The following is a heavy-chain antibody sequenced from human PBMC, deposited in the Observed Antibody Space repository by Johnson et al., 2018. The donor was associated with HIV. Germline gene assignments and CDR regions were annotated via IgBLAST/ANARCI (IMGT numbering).Heavy chain of an antibody. V-gene: IGHV3-30-3*01. Sequence: QVLLVESGGGVVQPGRSLRLSFAASGFTFSNFALHWVRQAPGKGLEWVAIISYDGNNKYYADSVKGRFTISRDNSKNTLYMQMNSLKPEDTAVYYCMLRTHAEKAFDIWGQGTMVTVSS. D-gene: IGHD2-8*01. CDR2: ISYDGNNK. CDR3: MLRTHAEKAFDI. CDR1: GFTFSNFA. J-gene: IGHJ3*02.